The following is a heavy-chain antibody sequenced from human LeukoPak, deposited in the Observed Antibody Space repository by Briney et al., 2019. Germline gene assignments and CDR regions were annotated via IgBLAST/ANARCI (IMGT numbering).Heavy chain of an antibody. D-gene: IGHD6-6*01. Sequence: ASVKVSCKASGYTFTSYYMHWVRQAPGQGLEWMGIINPSGGSTSYAQKFQGRVTMTRDTFTSTVYMELSSLRSEDTAVYYCARASIAARFDYWGQGTLVTVSS. V-gene: IGHV1-46*01. CDR1: GYTFTSYY. CDR2: INPSGGST. CDR3: ARASIAARFDY. J-gene: IGHJ4*02.